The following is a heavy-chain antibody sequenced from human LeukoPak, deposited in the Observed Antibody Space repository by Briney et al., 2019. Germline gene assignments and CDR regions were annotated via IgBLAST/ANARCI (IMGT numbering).Heavy chain of an antibody. D-gene: IGHD2-8*01. CDR1: GFAFSTYS. J-gene: IGHJ4*01. CDR3: ATQAWRTHGAGGYHDDC. Sequence: GGSLRLSCAASGFAFSTYSMIWVRQAPGKGVEWVSYISPGSSTIYYADFAKGRFTISRDDGEKSLYLQMNPLRAEDTAVYYCATQAWRTHGAGGYHDDCWGHGTLVTVSS. CDR2: ISPGSSTI. V-gene: IGHV3-48*01.